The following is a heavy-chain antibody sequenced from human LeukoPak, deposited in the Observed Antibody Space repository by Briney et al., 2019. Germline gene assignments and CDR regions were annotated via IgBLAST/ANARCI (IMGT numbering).Heavy chain of an antibody. CDR1: GFTFSSYG. J-gene: IGHJ4*02. V-gene: IGHV3-30*18. CDR2: ISYDGSNK. Sequence: PGGSLRLSCAASGFTFSSYGMHWVRQAPGKGLEWVAVISYDGSNKYYADSVKGRFTISRDNSKNTLYLQMNSLRAEDTAVYYCAKLGYYGSGSSTDYWGQGTLVTDSS. D-gene: IGHD3-10*01. CDR3: AKLGYYGSGSSTDY.